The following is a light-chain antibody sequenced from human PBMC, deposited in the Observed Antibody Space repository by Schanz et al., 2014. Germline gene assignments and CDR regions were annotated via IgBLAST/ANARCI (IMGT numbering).Light chain of an antibody. CDR2: DNN. J-gene: IGLJ2*01. CDR1: TSNIGNNY. Sequence: QSVLTQPPSVSAAPGQKVTISCSGSTSNIGNNYVSWYQQLPGTAPKLLISDNNKRPSGIPDRFSGSKSDTSATLGITGLQTGDEADYYCGTWDSSLSASVFGGGTKLTVL. CDR3: GTWDSSLSASV. V-gene: IGLV1-51*01.